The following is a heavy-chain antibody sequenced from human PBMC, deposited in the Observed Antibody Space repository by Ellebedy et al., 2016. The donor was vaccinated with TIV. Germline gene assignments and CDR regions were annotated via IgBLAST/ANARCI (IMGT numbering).Heavy chain of an antibody. Sequence: ASVKVSCKASGGTFSSNAISWVRQAPGQGLEWMGRIIPILGIANYARKFQGRVTITADKSTSTAYMELSSLRSEDTAVYYCAFWSGYYTFDYWGQGTLVTVSS. V-gene: IGHV1-69*04. CDR3: AFWSGYYTFDY. D-gene: IGHD3-3*01. J-gene: IGHJ4*02. CDR2: IIPILGIA. CDR1: GGTFSSNA.